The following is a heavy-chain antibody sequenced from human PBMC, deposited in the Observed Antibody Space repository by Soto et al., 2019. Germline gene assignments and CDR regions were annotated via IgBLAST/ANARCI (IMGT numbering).Heavy chain of an antibody. V-gene: IGHV1-18*01. CDR1: GYTFTSYG. CDR2: IRAYNGNT. CDR3: ARVVGAPGPGFDP. D-gene: IGHD3-10*01. J-gene: IGHJ5*02. Sequence: QVQLVQFGAEVKKPGASVKVSCKASGYTFTSYGISWVRQAPGQGLEWMGRIRAYNGNTNYAQKLQGRVTMTTDTAPSTASMAPSSLISDYTAVYDCARVVGAPGPGFDPWCQGTLVSVSS.